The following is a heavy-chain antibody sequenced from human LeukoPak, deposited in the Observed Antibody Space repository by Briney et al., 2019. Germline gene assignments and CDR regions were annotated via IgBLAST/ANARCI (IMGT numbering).Heavy chain of an antibody. V-gene: IGHV3-15*01. CDR1: GFTFSNAW. CDR2: IKSKTDGRTT. D-gene: IGHD5-12*01. J-gene: IGHJ4*02. Sequence: GGSLRLSCAASGFTFSNAWMSWVRQAPGKGLEWVGHIKSKTDGRTTDYAAPVKGRFTISRDDSRKTLYLQMNSLKTEDAAVYFCTTVKWLRVGNDYWGQGTLVTVSS. CDR3: TTVKWLRVGNDY.